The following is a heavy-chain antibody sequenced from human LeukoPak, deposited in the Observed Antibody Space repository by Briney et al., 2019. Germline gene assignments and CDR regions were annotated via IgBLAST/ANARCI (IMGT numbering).Heavy chain of an antibody. CDR1: GGTFSSYA. Sequence: GASVKVSCKASGGTFSSYAISWVRQATGQGLEWMGRIIPILGIANYAQKFQGRVTITADKSTSTAYMELSSLRSEDTAVYYCARSQVNYYDSSGYYSFDYWGQGTLVTVSS. V-gene: IGHV1-69*04. J-gene: IGHJ4*02. CDR3: ARSQVNYYDSSGYYSFDY. CDR2: IIPILGIA. D-gene: IGHD3-22*01.